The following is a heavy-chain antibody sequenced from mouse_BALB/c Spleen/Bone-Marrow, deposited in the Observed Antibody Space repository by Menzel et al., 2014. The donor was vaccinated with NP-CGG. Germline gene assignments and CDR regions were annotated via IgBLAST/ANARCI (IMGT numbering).Heavy chain of an antibody. CDR1: GFNIKDTY. Sequence: VQLQQSGAELVKPGASVKLPCTVSGFNIKDTYIHWMKRRPEQGLEWIGRIGPVNGNSKFDPKFQGKATITADTSSNTSSLQLISLTSEDTAVYFCAIAGGHYAGAWGTHCGQRTL. J-gene: IGHJ3*01. CDR2: IGPVNGNS. V-gene: IGHV14-3*02. CDR3: AIAGGHYAGAWGTH. D-gene: IGHD1-2*01.